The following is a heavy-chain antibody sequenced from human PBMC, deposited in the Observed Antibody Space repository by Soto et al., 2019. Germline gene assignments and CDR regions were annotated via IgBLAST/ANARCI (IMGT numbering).Heavy chain of an antibody. Sequence: GGSLRLSCAASGFTFSTYAMTWVRQAPGRGLERVSSISGRGGTTYYAASVKGRFTISRDNSKNTLFLQMNSLRADDTAVYYCAKAGQWLPYYFDYWGQGILVTVSS. V-gene: IGHV3-23*01. CDR2: ISGRGGTT. J-gene: IGHJ4*02. CDR3: AKAGQWLPYYFDY. CDR1: GFTFSTYA. D-gene: IGHD6-19*01.